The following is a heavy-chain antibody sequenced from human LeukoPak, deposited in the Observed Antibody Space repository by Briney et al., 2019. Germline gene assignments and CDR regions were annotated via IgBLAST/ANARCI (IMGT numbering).Heavy chain of an antibody. CDR2: IIPIFGTA. Sequence: SVKVSCKASGGTFSSYAISWVRQAPGQGLEWMGGIIPIFGTANYAQKFQGRVTITADESTSTAYMELSSLRSEDTAVYYCASAYYDSSGCYNAPFDYWGQGTLVTVSS. J-gene: IGHJ4*02. D-gene: IGHD3-22*01. CDR3: ASAYYDSSGCYNAPFDY. V-gene: IGHV1-69*13. CDR1: GGTFSSYA.